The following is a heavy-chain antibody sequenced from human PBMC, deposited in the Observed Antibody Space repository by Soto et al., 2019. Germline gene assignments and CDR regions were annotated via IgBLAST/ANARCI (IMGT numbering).Heavy chain of an antibody. J-gene: IGHJ2*01. V-gene: IGHV1-69*01. CDR2: IIPIFGTA. CDR1: GGTFSSYA. D-gene: IGHD2-15*01. CDR3: ARGYGYCSGGSCYSEENSYWYLDL. Sequence: QVQLVQSGAEVKKPGSSVKVSCNASGGTFSSYAISWVRQAPGQGLEWMGGIIPIFGTANYAQKFQGRVTITADESTSTAYMELSSLISEDTAVYYCARGYGYCSGGSCYSEENSYWYLDLWGRGTLVTVSS.